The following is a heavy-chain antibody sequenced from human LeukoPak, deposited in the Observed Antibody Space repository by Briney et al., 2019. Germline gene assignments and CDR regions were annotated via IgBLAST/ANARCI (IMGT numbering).Heavy chain of an antibody. D-gene: IGHD2-21*02. CDR1: GFTFSRYA. CDR3: AKDGDWAFDH. Sequence: GGSLRLSYGASGFTFSRYAMSWVRQAPGRGLQWVSQIDGSGAALYYADSVKGRFFISRDNSKNTLSLQMNSLRVEDTAVYYCAKDGDWAFDHWAQGTLVSVSS. CDR2: IDGSGAAL. V-gene: IGHV3-23*01. J-gene: IGHJ4*02.